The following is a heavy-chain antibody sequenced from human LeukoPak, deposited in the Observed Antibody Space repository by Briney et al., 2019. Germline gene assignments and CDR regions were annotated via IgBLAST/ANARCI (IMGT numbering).Heavy chain of an antibody. CDR2: IYYSGST. J-gene: IGHJ4*02. CDR1: GGSISSSSYY. Sequence: SETLSLTCTVSGGSISSSSYYWGRIRQPPGKGLEWIGCIYYSGSTYYNPSLKSRVTISVDTSKNQFSLKRSSVTAADTAVYYCARHFRSGGWSTVIDYWGQGTLVTVSS. D-gene: IGHD3-3*01. V-gene: IGHV4-39*01. CDR3: ARHFRSGGWSTVIDY.